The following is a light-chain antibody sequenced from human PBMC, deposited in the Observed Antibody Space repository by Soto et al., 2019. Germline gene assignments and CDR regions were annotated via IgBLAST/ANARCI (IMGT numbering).Light chain of an antibody. J-gene: IGKJ1*01. V-gene: IGKV3-20*01. CDR3: QQYGRPPWT. CDR1: QNIDTY. Sequence: IWFTKYSGTLSLSPGERGTLSCRASQNIDTYLDWYQQKPGQSPRLLIYDASSRATGIPDRFSGSGSGTDFTLTISRLEPEDFAVYYCQQYGRPPWTFGQGTKV. CDR2: DAS.